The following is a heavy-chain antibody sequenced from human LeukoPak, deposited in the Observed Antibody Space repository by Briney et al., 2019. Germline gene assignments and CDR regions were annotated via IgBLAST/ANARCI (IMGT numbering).Heavy chain of an antibody. CDR1: GGSISSDY. Sequence: SETLSLTCSVSGGSISSDYWSWIRQPPGKGLEWIGYIYYSGSTYYNPSLKSRVTISVDTSKNQFSLKLSSVTAADTAVYYCARDVVAVAGTGDYFDYWGQGTLVTVSS. V-gene: IGHV4-59*12. D-gene: IGHD6-19*01. CDR2: IYYSGST. J-gene: IGHJ4*02. CDR3: ARDVVAVAGTGDYFDY.